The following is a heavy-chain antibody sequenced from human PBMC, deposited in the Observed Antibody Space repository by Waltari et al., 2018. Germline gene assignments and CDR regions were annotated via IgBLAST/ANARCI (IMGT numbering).Heavy chain of an antibody. Sequence: EVQLVESGGGLVQPGGSLRLSCAASGFTFSEFWMSWVRQAPGKGREWVANIKQDGSDKYDVESVKGRFTISRDNANNLLFLQMNSLRVDDTALYYCSSMDFWGKGTTVIVSS. V-gene: IGHV3-7*01. CDR1: GFTFSEFW. CDR3: SSMDF. CDR2: IKQDGSDK. J-gene: IGHJ6*03.